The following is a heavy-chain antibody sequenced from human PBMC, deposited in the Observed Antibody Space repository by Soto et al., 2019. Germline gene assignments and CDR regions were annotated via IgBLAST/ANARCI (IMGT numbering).Heavy chain of an antibody. Sequence: EVQLLESGGGLVQPGGTLRLSCAASGFTFSSYAMSWVRQAPGKGLEWVSAISGSGGSTYYADSVKGRFTISRDNSKNTLYLQINSLRAEDTAVYYCAKDGSSWHGGWFDPWGQGTLVTVSS. J-gene: IGHJ5*02. V-gene: IGHV3-23*01. CDR1: GFTFSSYA. CDR2: ISGSGGST. CDR3: AKDGSSWHGGWFDP. D-gene: IGHD6-13*01.